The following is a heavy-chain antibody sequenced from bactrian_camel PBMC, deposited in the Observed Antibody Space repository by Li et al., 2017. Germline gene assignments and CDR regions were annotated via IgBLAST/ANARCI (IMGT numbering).Heavy chain of an antibody. J-gene: IGHJ4*01. CDR3: VTSISGTWAGPNR. CDR2: IDSGGDIT. D-gene: IGHD1*01. Sequence: DVQLVESGGGLVQPGGSLRLSCAASGFTFSSYYVSWVRQAPGKGLEWVSNIDSGGDITHSAEPVKGRFTISRDNARNTVYLQMNNLRPEDTAMYYCVTSISGTWAGPNRWGRGTQVT. V-gene: IGHV3S40*01. CDR1: GFTFSSYY.